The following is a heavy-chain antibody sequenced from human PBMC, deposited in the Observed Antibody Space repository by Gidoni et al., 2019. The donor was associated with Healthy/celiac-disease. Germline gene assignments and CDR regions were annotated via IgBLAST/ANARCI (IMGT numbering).Heavy chain of an antibody. V-gene: IGHV4-39*01. CDR2: IYYRGST. CDR3: ARPSTPYYDILTGYRAPKCDAFDI. J-gene: IGHJ3*02. CDR1: GGSISSSSYY. Sequence: LQLQESGPGLVKPSETLSVTCTVSGGSISSSSYYWGWIRQPPGKGLEWIGSIYYRGSTYYNPSLKSRVTISVDTSKNQFSLKLSSVTAADTAVYYCARPSTPYYDILTGYRAPKCDAFDIWGQGTMVTVSS. D-gene: IGHD3-9*01.